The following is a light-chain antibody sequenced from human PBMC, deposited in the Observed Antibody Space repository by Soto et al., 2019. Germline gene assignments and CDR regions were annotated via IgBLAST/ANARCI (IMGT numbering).Light chain of an antibody. Sequence: DIQMTQSPSSLSASVGDRVTITCRASQSISRYLNWYQQKPGKAPKLLIYAASSLQSGVPSRFSGSGSGTDFTLTISSLHPEDFAASYCQQSYNTPLTFGGGTKVDIK. J-gene: IGKJ4*01. CDR1: QSISRY. CDR3: QQSYNTPLT. V-gene: IGKV1-39*01. CDR2: AAS.